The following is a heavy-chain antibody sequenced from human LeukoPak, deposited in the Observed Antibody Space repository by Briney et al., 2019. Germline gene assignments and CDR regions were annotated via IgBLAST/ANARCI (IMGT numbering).Heavy chain of an antibody. CDR3: ARDVVGTVDY. D-gene: IGHD2-2*01. CDR1: GGSISSYY. Sequence: PSETLSLTCSVSGGSISSYYWSWIRQPPGKGLEWIGYIYYSGSTNYNPSLKSRVTISVDTSKNKSSLKLSSVTAADPAVYYCARDVVGTVDYWGQGTLVTVSS. CDR2: IYYSGST. V-gene: IGHV4-59*01. J-gene: IGHJ4*02.